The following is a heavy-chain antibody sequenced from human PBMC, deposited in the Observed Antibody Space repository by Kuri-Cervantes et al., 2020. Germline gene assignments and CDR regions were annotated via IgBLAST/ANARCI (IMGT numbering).Heavy chain of an antibody. CDR3: ARDFRWAEWELLGLFDY. D-gene: IGHD1-26*01. Sequence: GESLKISCAASGFTFSSYAMSWVRQAPGKGLEWVAKIKQDGSEKYYVDSVKGRFTISRDNAKNSLYLQMNSLRDEDTAVYYCARDFRWAEWELLGLFDYWGQGTLVTVSS. CDR1: GFTFSSYA. J-gene: IGHJ4*02. V-gene: IGHV3-7*01. CDR2: IKQDGSEK.